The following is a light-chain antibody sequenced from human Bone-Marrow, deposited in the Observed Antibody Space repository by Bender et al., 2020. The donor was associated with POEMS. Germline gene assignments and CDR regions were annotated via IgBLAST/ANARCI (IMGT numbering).Light chain of an antibody. J-gene: IGLJ2*01. Sequence: QSALTQPRSVSGSPGQSVTISCTGTSSDVGGYNYVSWYQQHPGKAPKLMIYDVSKRPSGVPDRFSGSKSGNTASLTISGLQAEDEADYYCSSYAGRSSYVVFGGGTKLTVL. CDR2: DVS. CDR3: SSYAGRSSYVV. CDR1: SSDVGGYNY. V-gene: IGLV2-11*01.